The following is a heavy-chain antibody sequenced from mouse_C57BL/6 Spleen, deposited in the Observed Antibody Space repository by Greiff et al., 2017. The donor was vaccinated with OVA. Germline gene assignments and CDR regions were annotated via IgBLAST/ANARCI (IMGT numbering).Heavy chain of an antibody. Sequence: EVKVVESGEGLVKPGGSLKLSCAASGFTFSSYAMSWVRQTPEKRLEWVAYISSGGDYIYYADTVKGRFTISRDNARNTLYLQMSSLKSEDTAMYYCTRVYYSNYGFAYWGQGTLVTVSA. V-gene: IGHV5-9-1*02. CDR1: GFTFSSYA. D-gene: IGHD2-5*01. CDR3: TRVYYSNYGFAY. J-gene: IGHJ3*01. CDR2: ISSGGDYI.